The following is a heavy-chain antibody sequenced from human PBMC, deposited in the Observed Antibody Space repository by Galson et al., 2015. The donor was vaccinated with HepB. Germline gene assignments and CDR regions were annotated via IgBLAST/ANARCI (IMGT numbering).Heavy chain of an antibody. Sequence: CAISGDSVSSNSVAWNWIRQSPSRGLEWLGRTYYRSKWYSEYVVSVKSRITINPDTSKNQFSLHLNSVTPEDTAVYYCAREGGAATFDYWGQGTLVTVSS. CDR2: TYYRSKWYS. CDR3: AREGGAATFDY. J-gene: IGHJ4*02. D-gene: IGHD2-15*01. CDR1: GDSVSSNSVA. V-gene: IGHV6-1*01.